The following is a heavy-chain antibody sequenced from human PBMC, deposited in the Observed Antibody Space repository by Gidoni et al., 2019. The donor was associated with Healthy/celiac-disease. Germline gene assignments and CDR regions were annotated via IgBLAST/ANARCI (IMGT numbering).Heavy chain of an antibody. CDR1: GFTFSSYG. CDR2: ISYDGSNK. J-gene: IGHJ4*02. Sequence: QVQLVESGGGVVQPGRSLRLSCAASGFTFSSYGMHWVRQAPGKGLEWVAVISYDGSNKYYADSVKGRFTISRDNSKNTLYLQMNSLRAEDTAVYYCAKVFYGDYEEFDYWGQGTLVTVSS. D-gene: IGHD4-17*01. CDR3: AKVFYGDYEEFDY. V-gene: IGHV3-30*18.